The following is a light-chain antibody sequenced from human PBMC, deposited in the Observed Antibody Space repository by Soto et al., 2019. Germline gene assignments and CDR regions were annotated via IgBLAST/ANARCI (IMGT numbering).Light chain of an antibody. Sequence: QSALTQPASVSGSPGQSITLSCTRTSSGVESYNLVSWYQHHPGKAPKLIIYEGSQRPSGVSDRSSSSNSGNTASLTIFGLQGEDEADYYCSSDAGAVVFGGGTKLTVL. V-gene: IGLV2-23*01. CDR1: SSGVESYNL. J-gene: IGLJ2*01. CDR2: EGS. CDR3: SSDAGAVV.